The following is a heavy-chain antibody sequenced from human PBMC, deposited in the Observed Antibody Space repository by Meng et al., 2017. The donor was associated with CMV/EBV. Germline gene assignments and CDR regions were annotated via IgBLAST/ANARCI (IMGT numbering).Heavy chain of an antibody. CDR3: ARRGGSVVVPAAHFDY. CDR1: GFTFSSYS. CDR2: ISSSSSYI. V-gene: IGHV3-21*01. D-gene: IGHD2-2*01. J-gene: IGHJ4*02. Sequence: GGLRLSCAASGFTFSSYSMNWVRQAPGKGLEWVSSISSSSSYIYYADSVKGRFTISRDNAKNSLYLQMNSLRAEDTAVYYCARRGGSVVVPAAHFDYWGQGTLVTVSS.